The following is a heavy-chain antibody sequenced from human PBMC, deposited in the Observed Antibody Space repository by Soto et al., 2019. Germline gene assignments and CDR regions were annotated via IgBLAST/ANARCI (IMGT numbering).Heavy chain of an antibody. Sequence: SVKVSCKASGGTFSSYAISWVRQAPGQGLEWMGGIIPIFGTANYAQKFQGRVTITADESTSTAYMELSSLRSEDTAVYYCARNVVDTAMVPPWDWGQGTLVTVSS. CDR3: ARNVVDTAMVPPWD. J-gene: IGHJ4*02. CDR2: IIPIFGTA. D-gene: IGHD5-18*01. CDR1: GGTFSSYA. V-gene: IGHV1-69*13.